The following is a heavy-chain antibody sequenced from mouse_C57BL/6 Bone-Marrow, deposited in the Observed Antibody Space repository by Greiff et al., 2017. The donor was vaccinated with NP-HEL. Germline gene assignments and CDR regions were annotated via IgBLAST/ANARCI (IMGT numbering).Heavy chain of an antibody. J-gene: IGHJ1*03. D-gene: IGHD1-1*01. V-gene: IGHV5-6*02. CDR1: GFTFSSYG. CDR2: ISSGGSYT. CDR3: ASRSSLWYFDV. Sequence: EVKLVESGGDLVKPGGSLKLSCAASGFTFSSYGMSWVRQTPDKRLEWVATISSGGSYTYYPDSVKGRFTISRDNAKNTLYLQMSSLKSEDTAMYYCASRSSLWYFDVWGTGTTVTVSS.